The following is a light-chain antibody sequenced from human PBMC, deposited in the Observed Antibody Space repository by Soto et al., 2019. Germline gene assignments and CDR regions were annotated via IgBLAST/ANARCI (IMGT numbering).Light chain of an antibody. V-gene: IGKV1-27*01. CDR3: QKYNSAPRT. J-gene: IGKJ4*01. CDR2: AAS. Sequence: DIQMTQSPSSLSASVGDRVTITCRASQDISNYLAWYQQKPAKVPKLLIYAASTLQSGVPSRFSGSGSGTDFTLTISSRQPEDVATYYCQKYNSAPRTFGGGTKVEIK. CDR1: QDISNY.